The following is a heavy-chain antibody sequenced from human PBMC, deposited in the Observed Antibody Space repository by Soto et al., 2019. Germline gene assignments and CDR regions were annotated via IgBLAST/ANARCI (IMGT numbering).Heavy chain of an antibody. Sequence: EVQLVESGGGLVQPGRSLRLSCAASGFIFDDYAMHWVRQAPGKGLEWVSGISWNSGSIGYADSVKGRFTISRDNAKNSLYLQMNSLRAEDTALYYCAKDMRRSSGWYKIDYWGQGTLVTVSS. CDR3: AKDMRRSSGWYKIDY. CDR2: ISWNSGSI. J-gene: IGHJ4*02. V-gene: IGHV3-9*01. D-gene: IGHD6-19*01. CDR1: GFIFDDYA.